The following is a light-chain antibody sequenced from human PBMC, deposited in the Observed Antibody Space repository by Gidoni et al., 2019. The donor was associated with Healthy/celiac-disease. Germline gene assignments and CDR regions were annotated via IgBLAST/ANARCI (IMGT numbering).Light chain of an antibody. J-gene: IGKJ2*01. CDR2: GAS. CDR3: QQYNNWPPYT. Sequence: EIVMTPSPATLSVSPGERATLSCRASQSVSSNLAWYQQKPGQAPRHLIYGASTRATGIPARFSGSGSGTEFTLTISSLQSEDVAVYYCQQYNNWPPYTFGQGTKLEIK. CDR1: QSVSSN. V-gene: IGKV3-15*01.